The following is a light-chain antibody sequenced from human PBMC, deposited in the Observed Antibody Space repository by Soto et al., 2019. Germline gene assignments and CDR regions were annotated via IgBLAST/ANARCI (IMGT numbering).Light chain of an antibody. CDR3: SSYGGFNNVL. V-gene: IGLV2-8*01. CDR1: GTGVGQYNY. J-gene: IGLJ2*01. Sequence: QSALAQPPSASGAPGQSVTISCTGAGTGVGQYNYVSWYQQHPGKAPKLLIHHVSRRPSGDPARFSGSKSGNTASLTVSGLQTEDEADYYCSSYGGFNNVLFGGGTQLTVL. CDR2: HVS.